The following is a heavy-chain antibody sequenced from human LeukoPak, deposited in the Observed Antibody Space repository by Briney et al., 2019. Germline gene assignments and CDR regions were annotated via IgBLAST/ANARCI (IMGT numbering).Heavy chain of an antibody. J-gene: IGHJ6*02. CDR2: ISYVGSNK. D-gene: IGHD4-11*01. Sequence: GGSLRLSCAASGFTFSSYGMHWVRQAPGKGLEWVAVISYVGSNKYYADSVKGRFTISRDNSKNTLYLQMNSLGAEDTALYHCAKDLAGYSNDRDFGMDVWGQGTTVTVSS. CDR3: AKDLAGYSNDRDFGMDV. V-gene: IGHV3-30*18. CDR1: GFTFSSYG.